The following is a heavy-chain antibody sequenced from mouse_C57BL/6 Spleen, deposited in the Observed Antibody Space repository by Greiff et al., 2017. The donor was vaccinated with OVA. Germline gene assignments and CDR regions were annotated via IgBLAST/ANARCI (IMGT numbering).Heavy chain of an antibody. D-gene: IGHD1-1*01. J-gene: IGHJ2*01. CDR2: INYDGSST. CDR1: GFTFSDYY. V-gene: IGHV5-16*01. Sequence: EVKLMESEGGLVQPGSSMKLSCTASGFTFSDYYMAWVRQVPEKGLEWVANINYDGSSTYYLDSLKSRFIISRDNAKNILYLQMSSLKSEDTATYYCAREITTVGGDYFDYWGQGTTLTVSS. CDR3: AREITTVGGDYFDY.